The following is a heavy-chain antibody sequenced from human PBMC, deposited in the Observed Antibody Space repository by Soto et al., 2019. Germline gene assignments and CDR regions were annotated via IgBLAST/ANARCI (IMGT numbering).Heavy chain of an antibody. CDR2: IIPIFGIP. CDR1: GGTFSRYS. D-gene: IGHD2-2*01. Sequence: QVQLVQSGAEVKKPGSSVKVSCKASGGTFSRYSITWVRQAPGHGLEWIGRIIPIFGIPSYAQKFQGRVTITADESTSTAYRELSSLGSDDTAVYYCAREDRDRETGLVPAAIDGMDVWGQGTTVTVSS. V-gene: IGHV1-69*08. J-gene: IGHJ6*02. CDR3: AREDRDRETGLVPAAIDGMDV.